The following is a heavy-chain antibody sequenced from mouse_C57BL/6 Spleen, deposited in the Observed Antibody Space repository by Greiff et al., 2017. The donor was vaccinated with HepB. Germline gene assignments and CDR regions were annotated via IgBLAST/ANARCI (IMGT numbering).Heavy chain of an antibody. V-gene: IGHV7-1*01. Sequence: EVNVVESGGGLVQSGRSLRLSCATSGFTFSDFYMEWVRQAPGKGLEWIAASRNKANDYTTEYSASVKGRFIVSRDTSQSILYLQMNALRAEDTAIYYGARDEESYGYDEETCAMDYWGQGTSVTVSS. D-gene: IGHD2-2*01. J-gene: IGHJ4*01. CDR1: GFTFSDFY. CDR3: ARDEESYGYDEETCAMDY. CDR2: SRNKANDYTT.